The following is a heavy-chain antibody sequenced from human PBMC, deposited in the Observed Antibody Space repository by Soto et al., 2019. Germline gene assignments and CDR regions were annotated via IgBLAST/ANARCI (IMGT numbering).Heavy chain of an antibody. D-gene: IGHD3-3*01. CDR1: GFTFSSYE. CDR3: ARGNRFLEWLLSPSNFDY. Sequence: GGSLRLSCAASGFTFSSYEMNWVRQAPGKWLEWVSYISSSGSTIYYADSVRGRFTISRDNAKNSLYLQMNSLRAEDTAVYYCARGNRFLEWLLSPSNFDYWGQGXLVTVYS. J-gene: IGHJ4*02. V-gene: IGHV3-48*03. CDR2: ISSSGSTI.